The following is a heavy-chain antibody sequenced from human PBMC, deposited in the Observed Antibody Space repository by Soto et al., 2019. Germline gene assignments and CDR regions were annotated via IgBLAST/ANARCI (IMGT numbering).Heavy chain of an antibody. CDR3: AKEFLSRVSSDWFMRSFVYNMDV. V-gene: IGHV3-30*18. Sequence: QMQLVGSGGGVVQPGRSLRLSCDASGFTFSSYAMHWVRQTPGKGLERVAVISYDGVNKYYADSVKGRFTVSRDNSKGPVNLQMDNLRGEDTAAYYCAKEFLSRVSSDWFMRSFVYNMDVWGKGTAVIVSS. CDR2: ISYDGVNK. CDR1: GFTFSSYA. J-gene: IGHJ6*03. D-gene: IGHD3-9*01.